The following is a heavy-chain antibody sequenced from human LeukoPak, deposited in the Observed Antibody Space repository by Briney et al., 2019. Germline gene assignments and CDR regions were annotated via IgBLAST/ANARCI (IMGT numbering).Heavy chain of an antibody. CDR1: GGSISSGGYY. V-gene: IGHV4-31*03. CDR3: ARDRSDILTGYYRGDYFDY. Sequence: SETLSLTCTVSGGSISSGGYYWSWIRQHPGKGLEWIGYIYYSGSTYYNPSLKSRVTISVDTSKNQFSLKLSSVTAADTAVYYCARDRSDILTGYYRGDYFDYWGQGTLVTVSS. CDR2: IYYSGST. J-gene: IGHJ4*02. D-gene: IGHD3-9*01.